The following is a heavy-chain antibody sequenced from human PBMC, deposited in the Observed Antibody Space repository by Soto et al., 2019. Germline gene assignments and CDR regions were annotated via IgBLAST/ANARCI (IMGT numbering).Heavy chain of an antibody. CDR3: AKARIVVGPAAIGS. CDR2: ISNSGGAT. V-gene: IGHV3-23*01. J-gene: IGHJ5*01. CDR1: GLTFSSYA. D-gene: IGHD2-2*01. Sequence: EVQLLESGGGLVQPGGSLRLSCAAYGLTFSSYAMSWVRQAPGKGLEWVSAISNSGGATFYAASVKGRFTISRDNSKTTLYLQKNSLKAEDTAVYYCAKARIVVGPAAIGSWGQGTRVTVSS.